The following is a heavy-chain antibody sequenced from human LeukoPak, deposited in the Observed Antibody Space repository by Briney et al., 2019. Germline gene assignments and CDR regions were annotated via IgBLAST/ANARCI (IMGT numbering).Heavy chain of an antibody. CDR1: GFTFSIYC. CDR2: ITSSGETT. J-gene: IGHJ4*02. V-gene: IGHV3-23*01. D-gene: IGHD3-22*01. CDR3: ARDRPNYYAANGHYYRGDGDC. Sequence: GGSLRLSCAASGFTFSIYCMSWVRQAPGKGLEWVSSITSSGETTYYADSVKGRFTISRDNAKNTVYLQMNSLRAGDTAVYYFARDRPNYYAANGHYYRGDGDCGGQGTLVTVHS.